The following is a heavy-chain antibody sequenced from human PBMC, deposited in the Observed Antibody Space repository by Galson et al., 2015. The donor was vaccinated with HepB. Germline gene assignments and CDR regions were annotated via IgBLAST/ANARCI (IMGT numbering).Heavy chain of an antibody. V-gene: IGHV3-7*03. CDR1: GFTFSGYW. CDR3: ARGRWVRGVISNWYFDL. D-gene: IGHD3-10*01. J-gene: IGHJ2*01. CDR2: IKQDGSEK. Sequence: SLRLSCAASGFTFSGYWMSWVRQAPGKGLEWVANIKQDGSEKYYVDSVKGRFTISRDNAKNSLYLQMNSLRAEDTAVYYCARGRWVRGVISNWYFDLWGRGTLVTVSS.